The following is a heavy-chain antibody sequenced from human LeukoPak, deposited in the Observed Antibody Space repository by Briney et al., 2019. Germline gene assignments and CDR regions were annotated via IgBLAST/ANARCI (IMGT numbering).Heavy chain of an antibody. D-gene: IGHD3-22*01. CDR1: GFTFDDYT. CDR2: ICRNAADI. V-gene: IGHV3-43*01. J-gene: IGHJ4*02. Sequence: PGGSLRLSCAAPGFTFDDYTMHWVRQAPGKGLEWVSLICRNAADIYYADSMKGRFTISRDNSKNSLYLQMNSLRTEDTALYYCAKGGPSYYYDSSGFGHFDYWGQGTLVTVSS. CDR3: AKGGPSYYYDSSGFGHFDY.